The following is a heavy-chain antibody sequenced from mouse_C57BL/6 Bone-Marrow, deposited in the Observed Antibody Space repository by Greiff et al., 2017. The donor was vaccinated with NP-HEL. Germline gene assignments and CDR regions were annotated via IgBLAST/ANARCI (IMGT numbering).Heavy chain of an antibody. CDR3: ARYYYGSGYFDY. CDR2: IDPNSGGT. D-gene: IGHD1-1*01. CDR1: GYTFTNYW. Sequence: QVQLKQPGAELVKPGASVKLSCKASGYTFTNYWMHWVKQRPGRCLEWIGRIDPNSGGTKYNEKFKSKATLTVDKPSSTAYMQLSSLTSEDSAVYYCARYYYGSGYFDYWGQGTTLTVSS. V-gene: IGHV1-72*01. J-gene: IGHJ2*01.